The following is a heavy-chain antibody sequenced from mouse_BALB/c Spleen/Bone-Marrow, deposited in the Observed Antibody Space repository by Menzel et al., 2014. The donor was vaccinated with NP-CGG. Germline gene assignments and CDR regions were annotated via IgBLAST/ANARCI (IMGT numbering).Heavy chain of an antibody. Sequence: VQLQQSGPELVKPGASVKMSCKASGYTFTNYVMHWVKQKPGQGLEWIGYINPYNDGTKYNEKFKGKAALTSDKSSSTAYMELSSLTSEDSAVYYCARWGIIYYYGSSPYAMDYWGQGTSVTVSS. D-gene: IGHD1-1*01. CDR1: GYTFTNYV. J-gene: IGHJ4*01. CDR3: ARWGIIYYYGSSPYAMDY. CDR2: INPYNDGT. V-gene: IGHV1-14*01.